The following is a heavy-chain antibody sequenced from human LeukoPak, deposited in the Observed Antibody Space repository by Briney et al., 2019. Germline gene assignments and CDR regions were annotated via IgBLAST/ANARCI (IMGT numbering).Heavy chain of an antibody. J-gene: IGHJ4*02. CDR3: ARADYGDYAADY. CDR1: GGTFSSYA. Sequence: GASVKVSCKASGGTFSSYAISWVRQAPGRGLEWMGGIIPIFGTANYAQKFQGRVTITADESTSTAYMELSSLRSEDTAVYYCARADYGDYAADYWGQGTLVTVSS. CDR2: IIPIFGTA. D-gene: IGHD4-17*01. V-gene: IGHV1-69*01.